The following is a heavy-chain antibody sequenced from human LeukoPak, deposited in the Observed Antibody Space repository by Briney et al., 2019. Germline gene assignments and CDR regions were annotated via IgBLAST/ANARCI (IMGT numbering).Heavy chain of an antibody. Sequence: ASVKVSCKASGGTFSSYAISWVRQAPGQGLEWMGGIIPIFGTANYAQKFQGRVTITTDESTSTAYMELSSLRSEDTAVYYCALPNYYDSSGSFDYWGQGTLVTVSS. CDR2: IIPIFGTA. CDR1: GGTFSSYA. V-gene: IGHV1-69*05. J-gene: IGHJ4*02. CDR3: ALPNYYDSSGSFDY. D-gene: IGHD3-22*01.